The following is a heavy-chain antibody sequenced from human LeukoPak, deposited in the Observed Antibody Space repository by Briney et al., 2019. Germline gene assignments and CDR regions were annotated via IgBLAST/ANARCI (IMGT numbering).Heavy chain of an antibody. CDR1: GFTFSSYA. J-gene: IGHJ4*02. CDR3: GKDEGPSITAD. V-gene: IGHV3-23*01. Sequence: GGSLRLSCAASGFTFSSYAMSWVRQAPGKGLEWVSAISGSGGSTYYADSVKGRFTISRDNSKNTLYLQMNSLRAEDTAVYYCGKDEGPSITADWGQGTLVTVSS. D-gene: IGHD3-10*01. CDR2: ISGSGGST.